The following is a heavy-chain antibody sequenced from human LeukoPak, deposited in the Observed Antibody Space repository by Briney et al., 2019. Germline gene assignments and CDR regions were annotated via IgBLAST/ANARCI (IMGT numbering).Heavy chain of an antibody. CDR1: GGSISSYY. J-gene: IGHJ6*02. CDR3: ARILTGYGSSYYYYGMDV. D-gene: IGHD3-9*01. V-gene: IGHV4-59*08. Sequence: SETLSLTCTVSGGSISSYYWSWIRQPPGKGLEWIGYIYYSGSTNYNPSLTSRVTISVDTSKNQFSLKLSSVTAADTAVYYCARILTGYGSSYYYYGMDVWGQGTTVTVSS. CDR2: IYYSGST.